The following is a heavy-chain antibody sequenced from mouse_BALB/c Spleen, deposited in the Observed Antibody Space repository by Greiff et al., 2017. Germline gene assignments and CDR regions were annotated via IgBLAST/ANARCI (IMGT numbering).Heavy chain of an antibody. D-gene: IGHD1-1*01. CDR3: NAWTPYYYGSSSFDD. Sequence: EVQLQQSGAELVRSGASVKLSCTASGFNIKDYYMHWVKQRPEQGLEWIGWIDPENGDTEYAPKFQGKATMTADTSSNTAYLQLSSLTSEDTAVYYCNAWTPYYYGSSSFDDGGQGTTLTVSS. J-gene: IGHJ2*01. CDR2: IDPENGDT. CDR1: GFNIKDYY. V-gene: IGHV14-4*02.